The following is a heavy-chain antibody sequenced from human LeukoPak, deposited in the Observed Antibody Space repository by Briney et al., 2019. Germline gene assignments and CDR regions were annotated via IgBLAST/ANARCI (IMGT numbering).Heavy chain of an antibody. Sequence: PGGSLRLSCAASGFTFSSYWMHWVRQAPGKGLVWVSRINSDGSSTSYADSVKGRFTISRDNAKNTLYLQMNSLRAEDTAVYYCARAGSLGYWFDPWGQGTLVTVSS. CDR1: GFTFSSYW. V-gene: IGHV3-74*01. CDR2: INSDGSST. J-gene: IGHJ5*02. CDR3: ARAGSLGYWFDP. D-gene: IGHD7-27*01.